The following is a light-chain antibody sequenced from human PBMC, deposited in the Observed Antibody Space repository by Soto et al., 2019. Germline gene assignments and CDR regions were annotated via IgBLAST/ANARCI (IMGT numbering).Light chain of an antibody. CDR3: QQHGASIT. V-gene: IGKV3-20*01. Sequence: VLTQSPRTLSLSPGERATLSCRASQNVNNNFVAWYQQKPGQAPSLLIYGVSDRATGVPDRFSGSESGTDFTLTISRLEPEDFAVYYCQQHGASITFGGGTRVENK. CDR1: QNVNNNF. CDR2: GVS. J-gene: IGKJ4*01.